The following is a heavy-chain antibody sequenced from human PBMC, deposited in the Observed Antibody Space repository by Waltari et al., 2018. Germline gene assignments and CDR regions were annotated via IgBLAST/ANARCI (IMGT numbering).Heavy chain of an antibody. CDR1: GYSISSGYY. V-gene: IGHV4-38-2*01. CDR2: IYHSGST. D-gene: IGHD6-13*01. J-gene: IGHJ3*02. CDR3: ARTPEIAAKSSFDI. Sequence: QVQLRESGPGLVRPSETLYLSCAVSGYSISSGYYWGWIRPSPGKGLEWIGSIYHSGSTYYNPSLKSRVTTSVDMSNNRFSLKLTSVTAADTAMYYCARTPEIAAKSSFDIWGQGTVVTVSS.